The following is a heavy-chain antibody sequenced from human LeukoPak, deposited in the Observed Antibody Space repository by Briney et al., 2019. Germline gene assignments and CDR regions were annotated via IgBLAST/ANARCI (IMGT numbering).Heavy chain of an antibody. CDR1: GFTFSYYA. D-gene: IGHD2-21*02. J-gene: IGHJ4*02. CDR2: ISYDGSNK. CDR3: ARQGDTGSWYFDY. Sequence: TGGSLRLSCAASGFTFSYYAMHWVRQAPGKGLGWVAVISYDGSNKYYADSVKGQVTISRDNSKSTLYLQMDSLRAGDTAVYYCARQGDTGSWYFDYWGQGTLVTVSS. V-gene: IGHV3-30-3*01.